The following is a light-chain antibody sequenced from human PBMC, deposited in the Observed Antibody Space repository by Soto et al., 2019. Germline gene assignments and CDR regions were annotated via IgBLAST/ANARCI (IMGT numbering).Light chain of an antibody. CDR3: SSYTRRSTYV. J-gene: IGLJ1*01. CDR2: EVT. CDR1: ISDVGAFNF. V-gene: IGLV2-14*01. Sequence: QSVLTQPASVSGSPGQSITISCTGTISDVGAFNFVSWYQQHPGKAPKLIIFEVTDRPSGVSNRFSGSKSGDTASLTISGLQAEDEAEYFCSSYTRRSTYVFGTGTKLTVL.